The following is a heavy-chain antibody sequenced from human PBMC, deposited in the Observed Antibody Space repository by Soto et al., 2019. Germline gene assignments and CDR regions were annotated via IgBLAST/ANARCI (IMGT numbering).Heavy chain of an antibody. V-gene: IGHV3-23*01. CDR1: GFNFINYA. J-gene: IGHJ4*02. D-gene: IGHD6-13*01. Sequence: GGSLRLSCAASGFNFINYAMSWVRQAPGKGLEWVSAIRGGGDGTFYPDSVKGRFTISRDNAKNTVYLQMNSLRAEDTAIYYCAKGDGSSSWYSNSWGQGILVTVSS. CDR2: IRGGGDGT. CDR3: AKGDGSSSWYSNS.